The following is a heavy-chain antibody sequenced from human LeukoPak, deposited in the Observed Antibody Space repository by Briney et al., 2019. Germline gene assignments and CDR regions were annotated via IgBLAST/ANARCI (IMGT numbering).Heavy chain of an antibody. CDR3: AGRRDGYNPTDY. CDR2: ISSSSSYI. CDR1: GFTFSSYS. V-gene: IGHV3-21*01. J-gene: IGHJ4*02. Sequence: GGSLRLSCAASGFTFSSYSMNWVRQAPGKGLEWVSPISSSSSYIYYADSVKGRFTISRDNAKNSLYLQMNSLRAEDTAVYYCAGRRDGYNPTDYWGQGTLVTVSS. D-gene: IGHD5-24*01.